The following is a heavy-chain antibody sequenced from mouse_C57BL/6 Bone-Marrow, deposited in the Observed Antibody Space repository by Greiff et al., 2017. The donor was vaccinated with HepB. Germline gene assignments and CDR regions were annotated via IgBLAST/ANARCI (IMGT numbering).Heavy chain of an antibody. CDR3: ASQLGGDAMDY. J-gene: IGHJ4*01. CDR1: GYSFTDYN. Sequence: VQLKESGPELVKPGASVKISCKASGYSFTDYNMNWVKQSNGKSLEWIGVINPNYGTTSYNQKFKGKATLTVDQSSSTAYMQLNSLTSEDSEVYYCASQLGGDAMDYWGQGTSVTVSS. D-gene: IGHD4-1*02. CDR2: INPNYGTT. V-gene: IGHV1-39*01.